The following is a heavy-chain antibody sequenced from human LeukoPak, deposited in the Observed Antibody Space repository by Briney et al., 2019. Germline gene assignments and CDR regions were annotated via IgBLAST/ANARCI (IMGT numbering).Heavy chain of an antibody. CDR2: IYTSGST. CDR3: ARGGQRGYCTSSSCYAFDY. D-gene: IGHD2-2*01. CDR1: GGSISSYY. Sequence: SETLSLTCTVSGGSISSYYWSWIRQPAGKGLEWIGRIYTSGSTNYNPSLKSRVTMSVDTSKNQFSLKLSSVTAADTAVYYCARGGQRGYCTSSSCYAFDYWGQGTLVTVSS. J-gene: IGHJ4*02. V-gene: IGHV4-4*07.